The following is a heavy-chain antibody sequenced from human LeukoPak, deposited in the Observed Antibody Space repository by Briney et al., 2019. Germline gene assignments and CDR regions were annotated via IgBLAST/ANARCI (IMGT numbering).Heavy chain of an antibody. CDR3: AKNSLSSRLRYFDY. V-gene: IGHV3-30*02. CDR1: GFTFSSYE. CDR2: IMYDGSDK. D-gene: IGHD4-17*01. J-gene: IGHJ4*02. Sequence: PGGSLRLSCAASGFTFSSYEMNWVRQAPGKGLEWVAFIMYDGSDKYYADSVKGRFTISRDNSKNTLFLQMNSLRTEDTAAYYCAKNSLSSRLRYFDYWGQGTLVTVSS.